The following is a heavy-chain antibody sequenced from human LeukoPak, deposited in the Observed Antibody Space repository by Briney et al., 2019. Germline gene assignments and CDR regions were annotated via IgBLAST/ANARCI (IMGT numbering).Heavy chain of an antibody. D-gene: IGHD3-10*01. V-gene: IGHV3-11*04. CDR1: GFTFSDYY. Sequence: PGGSLRLSCAASGFTFSDYYMSWIRQAPGKGLERVSYISSSGSTIYYADSVKGRFTISRDNAKNSLSLQMSSLTAADTAAYYCVRAHHPGGWFDPWGGGRLVGVSS. CDR2: ISSSGSTI. J-gene: IGHJ5*02. CDR3: VRAHHPGGWFDP.